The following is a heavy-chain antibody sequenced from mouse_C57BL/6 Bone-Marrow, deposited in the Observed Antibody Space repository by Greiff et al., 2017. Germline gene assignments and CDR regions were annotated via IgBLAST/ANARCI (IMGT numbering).Heavy chain of an antibody. CDR3: ARERVTAVWYFYV. Sequence: VQLHQPGAELVKPGASVKLSCKASGYTFTSYWMHWVTQRPGQGLEWIGMLHPNSGSTNYNEKFKSKATLTVDKSSSTAYMQLNSLTSEDSAVYYCARERVTAVWYFYVWGTGTTVTVSS. CDR2: LHPNSGST. J-gene: IGHJ1*03. V-gene: IGHV1-64*01. D-gene: IGHD2-2*01. CDR1: GYTFTSYW.